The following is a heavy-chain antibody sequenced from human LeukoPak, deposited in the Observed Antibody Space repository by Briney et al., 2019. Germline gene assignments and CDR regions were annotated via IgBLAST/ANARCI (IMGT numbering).Heavy chain of an antibody. V-gene: IGHV3-48*03. Sequence: GGSLRLSCAASGFTFSSYEMNWVRQAPGKGLEWVSYISSSGSTIYYADSVKGRFTISRDNAKNSLYLQMNSLRAEDTAVYYCASLANIVVVVAATGYYCGMDVWGQGTTVTVSS. D-gene: IGHD2-15*01. CDR2: ISSSGSTI. CDR1: GFTFSSYE. CDR3: ASLANIVVVVAATGYYCGMDV. J-gene: IGHJ6*02.